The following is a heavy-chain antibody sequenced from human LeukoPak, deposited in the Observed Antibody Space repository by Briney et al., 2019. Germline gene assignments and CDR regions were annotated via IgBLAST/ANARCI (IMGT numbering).Heavy chain of an antibody. Sequence: GGSLRLSCAASGFTFSDSFMNWIRQALGKGLEWLSYISHSGSNLDYAESVRGRFTISRDNANHSLYLQINSLRAEDTAVYYCARGDSSGVPDYWGQGTLVTVSS. D-gene: IGHD3-22*01. CDR3: ARGDSSGVPDY. CDR1: GFTFSDSF. V-gene: IGHV3-11*01. CDR2: ISHSGSNL. J-gene: IGHJ4*02.